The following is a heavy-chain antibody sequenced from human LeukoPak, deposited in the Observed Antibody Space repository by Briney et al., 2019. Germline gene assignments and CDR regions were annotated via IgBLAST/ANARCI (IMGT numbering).Heavy chain of an antibody. V-gene: IGHV4-34*01. Sequence: SETLSLTCAVYGGSFSGYYWSWIRQPPGKGLEWIGEINHSGSTNYNPSLKSRVTISVDTSKNQFSLKLSSVTAADTAVYYCASKVSRAARRIDYWGQGTLVTVSS. CDR1: GGSFSGYY. CDR2: INHSGST. J-gene: IGHJ4*02. D-gene: IGHD3-3*02. CDR3: ASKVSRAARRIDY.